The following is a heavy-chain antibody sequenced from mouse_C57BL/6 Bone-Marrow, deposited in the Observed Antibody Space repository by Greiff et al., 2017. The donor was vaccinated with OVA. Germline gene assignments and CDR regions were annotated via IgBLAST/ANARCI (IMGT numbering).Heavy chain of an antibody. CDR3: ARWVHYYCNKAY. J-gene: IGHJ2*01. D-gene: IGHD1-1*01. CDR1: GYTFTSYG. V-gene: IGHV1-81*01. CDR2: IYPRSGNT. Sequence: VQLQQSGAELARPGASVKLSCKASGYTFTSYGISWVKQRTGQGLEWIGAIYPRSGNTYYNEKFKGKATLTADKSSSTAYMELRSLTTEDSAVYFCARWVHYYCNKAYWGQGTTLTVSS.